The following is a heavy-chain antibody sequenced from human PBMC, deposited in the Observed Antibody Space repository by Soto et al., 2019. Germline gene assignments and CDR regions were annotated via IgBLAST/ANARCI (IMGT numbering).Heavy chain of an antibody. V-gene: IGHV5-51*01. J-gene: IGHJ6*02. D-gene: IGHD2-2*01. CDR1: GYSFTSYW. CDR3: ARHGKYQLLWDYYYYGMNV. CDR2: IYPGDSDT. Sequence: GESLKISCKGSGYSFTSYWIGWVRQMPGKGLEWMGIIYPGDSDTRYSPSFQGQVTISADKSISTAYLPWSSLKASDTAMYYCARHGKYQLLWDYYYYGMNVWGQGTTGTVS.